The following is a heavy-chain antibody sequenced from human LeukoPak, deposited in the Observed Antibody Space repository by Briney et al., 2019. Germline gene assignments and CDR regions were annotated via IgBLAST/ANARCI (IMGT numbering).Heavy chain of an antibody. D-gene: IGHD3-22*01. CDR1: VGSINNFF. V-gene: IGHV4-59*01. CDR3: AREASTYYYDSSGYYPNWFDP. J-gene: IGHJ5*02. Sequence: SETLSLTCTISVGSINNFFWIWIRQPPGKGLEWIGYIYYSGGTNYNPSLKSRVAVSVDTSKNQFSLKLNSVTAADTGRYYCAREASTYYYDSSGYYPNWFDPWGQGTLVTVSS. CDR2: IYYSGGT.